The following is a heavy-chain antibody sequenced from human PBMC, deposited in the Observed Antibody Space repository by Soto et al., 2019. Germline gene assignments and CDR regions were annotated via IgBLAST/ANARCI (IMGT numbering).Heavy chain of an antibody. V-gene: IGHV1-8*01. CDR2: MDPNSGNR. J-gene: IGHJ1*01. Sequence: QVQLVQSGAEVKKPGASVKVSCKASGYTFTSYDINWVRQATGQGLEWMGWMDPNSGNRGYAQKLQGRGTRTRNAAISTAYMELSNLRSEDPAVYYCARGGGISGVYWGQGTLVTVSS. D-gene: IGHD1-26*01. CDR1: GYTFTSYD. CDR3: ARGGGISGVY.